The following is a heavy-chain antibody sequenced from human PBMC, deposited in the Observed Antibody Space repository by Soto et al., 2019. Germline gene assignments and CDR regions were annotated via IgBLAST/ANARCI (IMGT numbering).Heavy chain of an antibody. CDR2: FDPEDGET. Sequence: PSGKVSCRVSGCTLSDLSIQWVRQAPGKGLEWMGGFDPEDGETIYAQKFQGRVTMTEDTATDTAYMELSSLRSEDTAVYYCATHRSGRFLEWLPEGSLGYWGQGTLVTVSS. D-gene: IGHD3-3*01. J-gene: IGHJ4*02. CDR3: ATHRSGRFLEWLPEGSLGY. V-gene: IGHV1-24*01. CDR1: GCTLSDLS.